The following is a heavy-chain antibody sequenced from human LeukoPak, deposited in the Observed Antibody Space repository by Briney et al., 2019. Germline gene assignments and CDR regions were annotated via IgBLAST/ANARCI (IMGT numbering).Heavy chain of an antibody. Sequence: GGSLRLSCAASGFTFSIYDLSWVRQAPGQGLDWISYISSDSGTIYYADSVKGRFTISRDNAQNLLYLQMNSLRADDTAVYYCAREGRLRPSHIDYWGQGTLVAVSS. D-gene: IGHD2-15*01. V-gene: IGHV3-48*04. CDR3: AREGRLRPSHIDY. J-gene: IGHJ4*02. CDR1: GFTFSIYD. CDR2: ISSDSGTI.